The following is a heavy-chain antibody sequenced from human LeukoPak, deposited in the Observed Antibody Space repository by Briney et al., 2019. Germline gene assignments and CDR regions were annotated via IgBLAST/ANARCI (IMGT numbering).Heavy chain of an antibody. J-gene: IGHJ4*02. D-gene: IGHD4-17*01. CDR3: ARDWDRYGDYVDY. CDR1: GFTFSSYA. V-gene: IGHV3-30-3*01. Sequence: GGSLRLSCAASGFTFSSYAMHWVRQAPGKGLEWVAVISYDGSNKYYADSVKGRFTISRDNSKNTLYLQMNSLRAEDTAVYYWARDWDRYGDYVDYWGQGPLVTVSS. CDR2: ISYDGSNK.